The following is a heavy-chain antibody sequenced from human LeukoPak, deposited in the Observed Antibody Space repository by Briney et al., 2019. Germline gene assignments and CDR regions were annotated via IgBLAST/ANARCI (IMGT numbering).Heavy chain of an antibody. CDR3: ARGDYYDSSGYYY. J-gene: IGHJ4*02. V-gene: IGHV1-8*01. CDR2: MNPNSGAT. Sequence: ASVTVSCTASGYTFTSYDFNWLRQATGQGPEWMGWMNPNSGATGYAQKFQGRVTMTRSASINTAYMELTNLRSEDTAVYYCARGDYYDSSGYYYWGQGTLVTVSS. CDR1: GYTFTSYD. D-gene: IGHD3-22*01.